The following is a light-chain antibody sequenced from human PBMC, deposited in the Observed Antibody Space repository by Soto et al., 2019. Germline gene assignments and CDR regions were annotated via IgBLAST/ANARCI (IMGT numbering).Light chain of an antibody. Sequence: QSALTHPLSVSGYPGQSVTISCTGTIIDVGAYKYVSCYQHYPCEAPKVMIYDVTQRPTGVPDRFSGTKSGNTASLTISGLQAEDEADYYCCSYAGSYTWVFGSGTKV. J-gene: IGLJ1*01. CDR3: CSYAGSYTWV. CDR2: DVT. V-gene: IGLV2-11*01. CDR1: IIDVGAYKY.